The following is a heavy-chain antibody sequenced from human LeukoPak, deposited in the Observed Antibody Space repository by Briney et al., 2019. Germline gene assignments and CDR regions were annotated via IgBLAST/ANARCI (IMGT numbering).Heavy chain of an antibody. CDR2: ISGSGGST. Sequence: QPGGSLRLSCAASGFTFSSYAMNWVRQAPGKGLEWVSAISGSGGSTYYADSVKGRFTISRDNSKNTLYLQMNSLRAEDTAVYYCAKDPLWFGELLPFDYWGQGTLVTVSS. CDR3: AKDPLWFGELLPFDY. CDR1: GFTFSSYA. D-gene: IGHD3-10*01. J-gene: IGHJ4*02. V-gene: IGHV3-23*01.